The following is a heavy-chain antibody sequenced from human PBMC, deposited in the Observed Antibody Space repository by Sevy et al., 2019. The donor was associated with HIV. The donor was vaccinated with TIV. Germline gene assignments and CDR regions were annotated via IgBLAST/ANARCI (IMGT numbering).Heavy chain of an antibody. CDR3: AKELVARVIISPYYFDY. V-gene: IGHV3-30*18. CDR1: GFTFSSYG. D-gene: IGHD3-3*01. J-gene: IGHJ4*02. CDR2: ISYDGSNK. Sequence: GGSLRLSCAASGFTFSSYGMHWVRQAPGKGLEWVAVISYDGSNKYYADSVNGRFTISRDNSKNTLYLQMNSLRAEDTAVYYCAKELVARVIISPYYFDYWGQRTLVTVSS.